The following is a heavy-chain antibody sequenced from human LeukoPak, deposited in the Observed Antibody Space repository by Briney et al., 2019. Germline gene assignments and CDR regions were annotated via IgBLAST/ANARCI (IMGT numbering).Heavy chain of an antibody. V-gene: IGHV4-61*02. CDR2: IHISGST. D-gene: IGHD2-15*01. Sequence: SETLSLTCTVSGASISSGSYYWSWIRQPAGKGLEWIGRIHISGSTYYNPSLKSRVTISVDTSKNQFSLKLSSVTAADTAVYYCARVRCSGGSCPYYYYYYYMDVWGKGTTVTVSS. CDR1: GASISSGSYY. CDR3: ARVRCSGGSCPYYYYYYYMDV. J-gene: IGHJ6*03.